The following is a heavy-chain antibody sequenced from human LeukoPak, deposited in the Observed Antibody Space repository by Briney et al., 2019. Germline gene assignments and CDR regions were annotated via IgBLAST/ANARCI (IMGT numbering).Heavy chain of an antibody. CDR3: ARGGITWFDP. D-gene: IGHD1-14*01. CDR1: GGSFSGYY. J-gene: IGHJ5*02. CDR2: INHSGST. V-gene: IGHV4-34*01. Sequence: SETLSLTRAVYGGSFSGYYWSWIRQPPGKGLEWIGEINHSGSTNYNPSLKSRVTISVDTSKNQFSLKLSSVTAADTAVYYCARGGITWFDPWGQGTLVTVSS.